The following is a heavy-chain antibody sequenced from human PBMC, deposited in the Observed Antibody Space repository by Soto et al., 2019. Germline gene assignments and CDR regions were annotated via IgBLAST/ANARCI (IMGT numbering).Heavy chain of an antibody. D-gene: IGHD1-26*01. CDR1: GFTFSSSC. V-gene: IGHV3-74*01. Sequence: XGSLRLVGSASGFTFSSSCMDWVRKAPGKGLGWVSRSNIDGSSTNYSDSVKGRFTMSRDNAKNTLYLQMNSLRAEDTAVYYCARFRELWPELYFHDSGQGTLLTVSS. J-gene: IGHJ4*02. CDR3: ARFRELWPELYFHD. CDR2: SNIDGSST.